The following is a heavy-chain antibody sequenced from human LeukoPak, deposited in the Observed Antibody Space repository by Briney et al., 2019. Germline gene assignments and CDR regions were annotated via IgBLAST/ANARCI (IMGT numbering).Heavy chain of an antibody. CDR2: INPYGGST. Sequence: GASVKVSCKASGYTFTSYYMHWVRQAPGQGLEWMGIINPYGGSTNYAQKFQGRVTMTTDMSTTTVYMELSSLRFDDTAVYYCARNWGGGSSSNSDYYYYMDVWGKGTTVTVSS. CDR1: GYTFTSYY. D-gene: IGHD6-6*01. J-gene: IGHJ6*03. CDR3: ARNWGGGSSSNSDYYYYMDV. V-gene: IGHV1-46*01.